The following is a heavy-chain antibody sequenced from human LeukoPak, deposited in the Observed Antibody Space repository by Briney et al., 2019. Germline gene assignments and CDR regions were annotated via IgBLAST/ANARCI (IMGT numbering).Heavy chain of an antibody. CDR2: IYYSGST. CDR1: GGSISSGGYY. Sequence: TLSLTCTVSGGSISSGGYYWSWIRQHPGKGLEWIGYIYYSGSTYYNPSLKSRVTISVDTSKNQFSLKLSSVTAADTAVYYCARDGTDYYYYYGMDVWGQGTTVTVSS. V-gene: IGHV4-31*03. D-gene: IGHD2-8*02. J-gene: IGHJ6*02. CDR3: ARDGTDYYYYYGMDV.